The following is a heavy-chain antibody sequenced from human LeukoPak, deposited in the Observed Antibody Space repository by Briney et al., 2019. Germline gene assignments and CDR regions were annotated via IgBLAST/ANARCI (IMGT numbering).Heavy chain of an antibody. D-gene: IGHD2-2*01. Sequence: GGSLRLSCAASGFTFSSYGMHWVRQAPGKGLEWVAVISYDGSNKYYADSVKGRFTISRDNSKNTLYLQMNSLRAEDTAVYYCARAPRGDIVVVPAANDAFDIWGQGTMVTVSS. CDR1: GFTFSSYG. CDR3: ARAPRGDIVVVPAANDAFDI. V-gene: IGHV3-30*19. CDR2: ISYDGSNK. J-gene: IGHJ3*02.